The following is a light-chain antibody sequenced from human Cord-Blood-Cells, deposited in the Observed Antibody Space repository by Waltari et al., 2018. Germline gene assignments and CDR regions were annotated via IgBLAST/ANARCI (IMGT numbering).Light chain of an antibody. CDR3: QQRSNWIT. V-gene: IGKV3-11*01. J-gene: IGKJ5*01. CDR1: QSVSSY. CDR2: DAS. Sequence: EIVLTQSPATLSWSTGERATLSYRASQSVSSYLAWYQQKPGQAPRLLIYDASNRATGIPARFSGSGSGTDFTLTISSLEPEDFAVYYCQQRSNWITFGQGTRLEIK.